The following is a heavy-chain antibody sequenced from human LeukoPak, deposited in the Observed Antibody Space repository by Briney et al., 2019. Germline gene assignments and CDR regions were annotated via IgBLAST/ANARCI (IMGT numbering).Heavy chain of an antibody. Sequence: SETLSLTCTVSGGSISSSSYYWGRIRQPPGKGLEWIGSIYYSGSTYYNPSLKSRVTISVDTSKNQFSLKLSSVTAADTAVYYCARQLMITFGGVIVSGFDYWGQGTLVTVSS. CDR2: IYYSGST. CDR3: ARQLMITFGGVIVSGFDY. J-gene: IGHJ4*02. D-gene: IGHD3-16*02. CDR1: GGSISSSSYY. V-gene: IGHV4-39*01.